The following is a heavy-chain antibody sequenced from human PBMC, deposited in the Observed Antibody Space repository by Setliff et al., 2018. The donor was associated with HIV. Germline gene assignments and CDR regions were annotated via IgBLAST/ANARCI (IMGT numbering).Heavy chain of an antibody. D-gene: IGHD3-22*01. CDR3: ARLGYNYDSSGHGL. CDR1: GGSISSGSYY. V-gene: IGHV4-61*02. J-gene: IGHJ4*02. CDR2: IYTSGST. Sequence: SETLSLTCTVSGGSISSGSYYWSWIRQPAGKGLEWIGRIYTSGSTNYNPSLKSRVTISVDTSKNQFSLKLSSVTAADTAVYYCARLGYNYDSSGHGLWGQGTLVTVSS.